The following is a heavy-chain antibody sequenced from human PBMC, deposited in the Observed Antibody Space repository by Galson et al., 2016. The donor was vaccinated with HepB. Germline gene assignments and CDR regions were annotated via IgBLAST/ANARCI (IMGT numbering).Heavy chain of an antibody. V-gene: IGHV6-1*01. CDR3: TRGYMHTGMNV. J-gene: IGHJ6*02. D-gene: IGHD5-18*01. CDR2: TYYRSQWFN. CDR1: GDSVTSDNTC. Sequence: CAISGDSVTSDNTCWNWIRQSTSRGLEWLGRTYYRSQWFNEYAVSVKSRITINSDTSRNQFSLQLDSVTPDDTAAYFCTRGYMHTGMNVWGQGTTVTVSS.